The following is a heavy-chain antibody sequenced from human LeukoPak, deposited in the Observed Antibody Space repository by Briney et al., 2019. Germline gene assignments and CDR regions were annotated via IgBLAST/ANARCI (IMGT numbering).Heavy chain of an antibody. D-gene: IGHD3-22*01. Sequence: ASVKVSCKASGYTFTSYDINWVRQATGQGLEWMGWMNPNSGNTGYAQKFQGRVTMTRNTSISTAYMELSSLRSEDTAVYCCARGRLYSSGYSSRYYYMDVRGKGTTVTVSS. CDR1: GYTFTSYD. CDR3: ARGRLYSSGYSSRYYYMDV. J-gene: IGHJ6*03. V-gene: IGHV1-8*01. CDR2: MNPNSGNT.